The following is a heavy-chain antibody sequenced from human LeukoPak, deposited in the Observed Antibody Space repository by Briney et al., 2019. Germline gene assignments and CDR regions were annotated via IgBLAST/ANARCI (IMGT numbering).Heavy chain of an antibody. CDR2: INHSGST. J-gene: IGHJ5*02. CDR1: GYSISSGYY. V-gene: IGHV4-38-2*02. D-gene: IGHD1-26*01. CDR3: ARRVGATTIWFDP. Sequence: PSETLSLTCTVSGYSISSGYYWSWIRQPPGKGLEWIGEINHSGSTNYNPSLKSRVTISVDTSKNQFSLKLSSVTAADTAVYYCARRVGATTIWFDPWGQGTLVTVSS.